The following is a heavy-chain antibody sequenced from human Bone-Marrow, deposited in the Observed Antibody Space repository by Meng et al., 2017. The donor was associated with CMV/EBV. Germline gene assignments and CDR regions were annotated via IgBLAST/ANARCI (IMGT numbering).Heavy chain of an antibody. V-gene: IGHV3-15*01. D-gene: IGHD3-3*01. CDR2: IKTKNDGGTT. J-gene: IGHJ1*01. CDR1: GFTFRNAW. Sequence: GESLKISCAASGFTFRNAWMSWVRQSPGKGLEWVGRIKTKNDGGTTDYAAPVRGRFTISRDESENMVYLQMNSLKIEDTAVYYCTTGRLTNYDFWSGYRVWGQGTLVTVSS. CDR3: TTGRLTNYDFWSGYRV.